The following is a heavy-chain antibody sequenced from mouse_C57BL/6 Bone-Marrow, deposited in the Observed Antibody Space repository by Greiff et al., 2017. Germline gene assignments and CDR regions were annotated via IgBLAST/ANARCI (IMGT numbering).Heavy chain of an antibody. Sequence: QVQLQQSDAELVKPGASVKISCKVSGYTFTDHTIHWMKQRPEQGLEWIGYIYPRDGSTKYNEKFKGKATLTADKSSSTAYMQLNSLTSEDSAVYCCARLGYYYELVSPYYFDYWGQGTTLTVSS. CDR3: ARLGYYYELVSPYYFDY. CDR2: IYPRDGST. CDR1: GYTFTDHT. V-gene: IGHV1-78*01. D-gene: IGHD6-2*01. J-gene: IGHJ2*01.